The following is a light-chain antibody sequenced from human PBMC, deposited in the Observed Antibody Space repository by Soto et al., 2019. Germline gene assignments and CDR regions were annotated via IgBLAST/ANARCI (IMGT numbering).Light chain of an antibody. CDR2: DVS. V-gene: IGKV1-13*02. CDR3: HQSETSPLT. CDR1: QGISSA. J-gene: IGKJ5*01. Sequence: AIQLTQSPSSLSASVGDRVTITCRASQGISSAFAWYQQRPGKVPKLLIYDVSSLQSGVPPWFSGSGSGTDFTLTISSLQPEDFATYYWHQSETSPLTFGQGTRLEVK.